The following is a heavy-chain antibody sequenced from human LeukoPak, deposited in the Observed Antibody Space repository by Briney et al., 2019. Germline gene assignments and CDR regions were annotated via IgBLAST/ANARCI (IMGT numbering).Heavy chain of an antibody. D-gene: IGHD3-10*01. Sequence: PSETLPLTCTVSGGSITSYYRSWIRQPPGKGLEWIGYIYYSGSTNYNPSLKSRVTISVDTSKNQFSLKLSSVTAADTAVYYCARGGVNYKIAGPWGQGALVTVSS. V-gene: IGHV4-59*01. CDR2: IYYSGST. CDR3: ARGGVNYKIAGP. J-gene: IGHJ5*02. CDR1: GGSITSYY.